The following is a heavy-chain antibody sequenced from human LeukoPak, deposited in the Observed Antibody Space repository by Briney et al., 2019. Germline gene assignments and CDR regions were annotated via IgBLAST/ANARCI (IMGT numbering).Heavy chain of an antibody. D-gene: IGHD2-15*01. CDR2: IYYSGST. Sequence: SETLSLTCTVSGGSISSYYWSWIRQPPGKGLEWIGYIYYSGSTNYNPSLKSRVTISVYTSKNQFSLKLTSVTAADTAVYYCARVDGSCSGGSCPSGNWFDPWGQGTLVTVSS. V-gene: IGHV4-59*08. CDR1: GGSISSYY. J-gene: IGHJ5*02. CDR3: ARVDGSCSGGSCPSGNWFDP.